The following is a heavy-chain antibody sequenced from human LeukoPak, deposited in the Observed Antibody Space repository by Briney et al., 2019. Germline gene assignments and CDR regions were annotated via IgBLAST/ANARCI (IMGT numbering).Heavy chain of an antibody. V-gene: IGHV4-34*01. J-gene: IGHJ6*02. CDR3: ACLACIAAANPYYYGMDV. D-gene: IGHD6-13*01. CDR2: INHSGST. CDR1: GGSFSGYY. Sequence: SETLSLTCAVYGGSFSGYYWSWIRQPPGKGLEWIGEINHSGSTNYNPSLKSRVTISVDTSKNQFSLKLSSVTAADTAVYYCACLACIAAANPYYYGMDVWGQGTTVTVSS.